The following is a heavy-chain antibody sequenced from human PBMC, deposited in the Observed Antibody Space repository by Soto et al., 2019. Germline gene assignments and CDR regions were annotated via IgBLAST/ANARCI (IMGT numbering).Heavy chain of an antibody. CDR1: GFTFSSYG. CDR3: ATAYYEADAFDI. CDR2: ISYDGSNK. J-gene: IGHJ3*02. V-gene: IGHV3-30*03. D-gene: IGHD3-22*01. Sequence: QVQLVESGGGVVQPGRSLRLSCAASGFTFSSYGMHWVRQAPGKGLEWVAVISYDGSNKYYADSVKGRFTISRDNSKNTLYLQMNSLRAEDTAVYYCATAYYEADAFDIWGQGTMVTVSS.